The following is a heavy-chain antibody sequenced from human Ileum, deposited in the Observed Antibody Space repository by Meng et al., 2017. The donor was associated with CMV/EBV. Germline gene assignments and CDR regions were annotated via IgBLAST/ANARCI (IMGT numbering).Heavy chain of an antibody. J-gene: IGHJ3*01. CDR3: ASDRPFSGTYLTDAFNV. CDR1: GDSIYKNTYY. V-gene: IGHV4-39*07. CDR2: IYSSGNT. Sequence: SETLSLTCNVSGDSIYKNTYYWGWVRQSPGKGLEYIGSIYSSGNTHYNPALQSRAFISIDTSKNQFSLTLSSVTAADTALYYCASDRPFSGTYLTDAFNVWGPGIMVTVS. D-gene: IGHD1/OR15-1a*01.